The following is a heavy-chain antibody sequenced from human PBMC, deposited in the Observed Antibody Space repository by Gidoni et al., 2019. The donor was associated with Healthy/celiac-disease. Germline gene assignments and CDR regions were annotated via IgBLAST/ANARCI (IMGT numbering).Heavy chain of an antibody. CDR2: ISYDGSNK. D-gene: IGHD6-19*01. V-gene: IGHV3-30*18. Sequence: QVQLVESGGGVVQPGRSLRLSCAASGFTFSSYGMHWVRQAPGKGLEWVAVISYDGSNKYYADSVKGRFTISRDNSKNTLYLQMNSLRAEDTAVYYCAKDMAGLFDYWGQGTLVTVSS. CDR3: AKDMAGLFDY. J-gene: IGHJ4*02. CDR1: GFTFSSYG.